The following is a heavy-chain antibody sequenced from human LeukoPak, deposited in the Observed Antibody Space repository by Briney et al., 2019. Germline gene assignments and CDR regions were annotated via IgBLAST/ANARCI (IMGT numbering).Heavy chain of an antibody. CDR1: GFTFSDYW. CDR3: SRVGAKELQRVFEY. CDR2: IKQDGSDT. V-gene: IGHV3-7*01. J-gene: IGHJ4*02. Sequence: PGGSLRLSCATSGFTFSDYWMTWVRQVAGGGLEWVANIKQDGSDTYYVDSVRGRFTISRDNAKKSLYLEMSNLRGDDKAVYYCSRVGAKELQRVFEYWGQGTLVTVSS. D-gene: IGHD3-10*01.